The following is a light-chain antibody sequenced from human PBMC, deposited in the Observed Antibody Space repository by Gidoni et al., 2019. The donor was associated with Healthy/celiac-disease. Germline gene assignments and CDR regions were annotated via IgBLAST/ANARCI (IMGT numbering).Light chain of an antibody. CDR3: QQLNSYPWT. Sequence: DIHLTQSPSFLSASVGDRVTITCRASQSISSYLAWYQQKPGKAPKLLIYAASTLQSGVPSRFSGSGSGTEFTLTISSLQPEDFATYYCQQLNSYPWTFGQGTKVEIK. CDR2: AAS. CDR1: QSISSY. V-gene: IGKV1-9*01. J-gene: IGKJ1*01.